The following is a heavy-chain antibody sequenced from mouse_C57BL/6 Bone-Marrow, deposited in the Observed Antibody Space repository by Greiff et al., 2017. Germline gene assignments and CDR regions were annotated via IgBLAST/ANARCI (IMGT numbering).Heavy chain of an antibody. CDR1: GFTFSDYG. D-gene: IGHD1-2*01. Sequence: EVKVVESGGGLVKPGGSLKLSCAASGFTFSDYGMHWVRQAPEKGLEWVAYISSGSSTIYYADTVKGRFTISRDNAKNTLFLQMTSLRSEDTAMYYCAMQLRLYFDYWGQGTTLTVSS. CDR2: ISSGSSTI. CDR3: AMQLRLYFDY. J-gene: IGHJ2*01. V-gene: IGHV5-17*01.